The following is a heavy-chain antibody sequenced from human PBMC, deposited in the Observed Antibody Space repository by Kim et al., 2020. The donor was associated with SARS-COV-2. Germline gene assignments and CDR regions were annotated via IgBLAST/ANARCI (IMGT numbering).Heavy chain of an antibody. CDR3: ARDRNYPRDTFDI. V-gene: IGHV3-23*01. CDR2: ISASDGVP. D-gene: IGHD3-10*01. CDR1: GFTFSAYA. J-gene: IGHJ3*02. Sequence: GGSLRLSCATSGFTFSAYAMAWVRQAPGKGLEWVSTISASDGVPWYADSVKGRFTISSDSSKNTVYVQMNGLRVEDTAVYYCARDRNYPRDTFDISGQGT.